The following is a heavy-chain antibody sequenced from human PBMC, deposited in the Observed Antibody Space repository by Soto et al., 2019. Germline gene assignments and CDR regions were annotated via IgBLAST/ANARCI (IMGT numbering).Heavy chain of an antibody. D-gene: IGHD2-2*02. J-gene: IGHJ4*02. Sequence: PGGSLRLSCVASGFTFSSHWMHWVRQDPGKGLLWVSRVNGDGSGTDYADSVKGRFTISRDNAKNTLYLQMDSLRAEDTAVYYCARGPFYTGSTSFDSWGQGTLVTVSS. CDR3: ARGPFYTGSTSFDS. CDR2: VNGDGSGT. CDR1: GFTFSSHW. V-gene: IGHV3-74*01.